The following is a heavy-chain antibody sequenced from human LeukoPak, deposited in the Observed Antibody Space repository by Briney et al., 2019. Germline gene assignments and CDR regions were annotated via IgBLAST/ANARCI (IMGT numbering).Heavy chain of an antibody. V-gene: IGHV4-39*01. J-gene: IGHJ4*02. D-gene: IGHD3-22*01. CDR2: SYYSRST. Sequence: NSSETLSLTCTVSGGSISSSSYYWGWIRQPPGKGLDWILSSYYSRSTYYNPSRNSRLTISVDTSKNQVSLNLSSVPAADTAVYYCASHITMIVVVISYWGQGTLVTVSS. CDR1: GGSISSSSYY. CDR3: ASHITMIVVVISY.